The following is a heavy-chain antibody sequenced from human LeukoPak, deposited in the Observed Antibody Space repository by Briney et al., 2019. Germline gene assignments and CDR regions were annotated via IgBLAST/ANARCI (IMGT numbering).Heavy chain of an antibody. D-gene: IGHD5-12*01. CDR3: ARGNSAYWALLDY. J-gene: IGHJ4*02. CDR1: GFTFSSYW. V-gene: IGHV3-74*01. Sequence: PGESLRLSCAASGFTFSSYWMHWVRQAPGKGLVWVSRVNSDGSSTSYADSVKGRFTISRDNAKNTLYLQMNSLRAEDTAVYYCARGNSAYWALLDYWGQGTLVTVSS. CDR2: VNSDGSST.